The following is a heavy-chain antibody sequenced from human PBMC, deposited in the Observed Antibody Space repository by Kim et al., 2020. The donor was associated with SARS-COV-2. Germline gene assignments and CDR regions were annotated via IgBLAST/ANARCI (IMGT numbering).Heavy chain of an antibody. V-gene: IGHV4-31*03. CDR3: ARGSYLNAFDI. Sequence: SETLSLTCTVSGGSISSGGYYWSWIRQHPGKGLEWIGYIYYSGSTYYNPSLKSRVTISVDTSKNQFSLKLRSVTAADTAVYYCARGSYLNAFDIWGQGTMVTVSS. CDR2: IYYSGST. J-gene: IGHJ3*02. D-gene: IGHD3-16*02. CDR1: GGSISSGGYY.